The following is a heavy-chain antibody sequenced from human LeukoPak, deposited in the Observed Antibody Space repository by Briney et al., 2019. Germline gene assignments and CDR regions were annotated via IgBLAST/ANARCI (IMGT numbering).Heavy chain of an antibody. CDR3: ARGHKTTIFGVVIIRGVWFDP. V-gene: IGHV1-8*01. D-gene: IGHD3-3*01. J-gene: IGHJ5*02. Sequence: ASVKVSCKASGYTFTSYDINWVRQATGQGPEWMGWMNPNSGSTGYAQKFQGRVTMTRNTSISTAYMELSSLRSEDTAVYYCARGHKTTIFGVVIIRGVWFDPWGQGTLVTVSS. CDR2: MNPNSGST. CDR1: GYTFTSYD.